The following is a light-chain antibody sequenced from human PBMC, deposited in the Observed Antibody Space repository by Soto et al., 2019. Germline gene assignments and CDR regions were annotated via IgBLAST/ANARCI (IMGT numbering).Light chain of an antibody. J-gene: IGKJ2*01. CDR3: QQYDRWPHT. CDR2: GAS. CDR1: QNLSRN. Sequence: EIVMTQSPATLSVSSGERATLSCRASQNLSRNLAWYQQRPGQAPRLRIHGASTSATGVPARFRGSGSGTDFTLTISSLQSEDFAVYECQQYDRWPHTFGQGTKLQIK. V-gene: IGKV3-15*01.